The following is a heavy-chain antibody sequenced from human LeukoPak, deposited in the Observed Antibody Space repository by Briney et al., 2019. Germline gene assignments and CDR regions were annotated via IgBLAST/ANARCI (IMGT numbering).Heavy chain of an antibody. D-gene: IGHD2/OR15-2a*01. CDR2: IGPHSTFT. CDR3: VREGEGPLSKDFDY. Sequence: ASMKVSCKSSGFTFTDHYIHWVRQGPGQGLEWMGYIGPHSTFTSSPQEFQGRVTMTRDASMSTAYMELSRLTSDDTAVYYCVREGEGPLSKDFDYWGQGTLVTVSS. V-gene: IGHV1-2*02. CDR1: GFTFTDHY. J-gene: IGHJ4*02.